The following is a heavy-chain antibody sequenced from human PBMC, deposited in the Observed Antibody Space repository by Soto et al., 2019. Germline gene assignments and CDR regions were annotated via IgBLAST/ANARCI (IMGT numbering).Heavy chain of an antibody. J-gene: IGHJ5*02. D-gene: IGHD3-10*01. Sequence: QVPLVQSGAEVKKPGSSVTVSCKASGGTFSSYAIHWVRQAPGQGLEWMGGIIPMYGPAKYAQRFQGRVTITAYEYTTTVYMELPSLTSQDTADYYCAQVTSMVRGSIDSCFDPWGNGTLVTVSS. V-gene: IGHV1-69*19. CDR1: GGTFSSYA. CDR2: IIPMYGPA. CDR3: AQVTSMVRGSIDSCFDP.